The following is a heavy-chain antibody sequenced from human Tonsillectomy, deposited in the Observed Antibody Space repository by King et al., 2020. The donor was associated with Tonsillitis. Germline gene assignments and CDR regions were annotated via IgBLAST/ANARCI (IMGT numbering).Heavy chain of an antibody. Sequence: VQLQESGPGLVKPSQTVSLTCTVSGGSISSGGYYWRWIRQHPGKGLEWIGYIYYSGSTYYNPSLKSRLSISVDTSKNQFSLNLRSVTAADTAVYYCARVPQVGPVAEHFDYWGQGILVTVSS. V-gene: IGHV4-31*03. J-gene: IGHJ4*02. D-gene: IGHD1-26*01. CDR3: ARVPQVGPVAEHFDY. CDR1: GGSISSGGYY. CDR2: IYYSGST.